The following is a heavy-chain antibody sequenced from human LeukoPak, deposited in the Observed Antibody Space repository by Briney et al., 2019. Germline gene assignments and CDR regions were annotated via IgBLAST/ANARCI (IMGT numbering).Heavy chain of an antibody. D-gene: IGHD5-24*01. J-gene: IGHJ4*02. Sequence: SETLSPTCPVSGGSISTYYWSWIRQPPGKGLEWIGHIYYSGGSNYHPSLNSRVTISVATSKNQFSLKLSSVTAADTAVYYCARGVEMATILVGLWGQGTLVTVSS. CDR2: IYYSGGS. V-gene: IGHV4-59*01. CDR3: ARGVEMATILVGL. CDR1: GGSISTYY.